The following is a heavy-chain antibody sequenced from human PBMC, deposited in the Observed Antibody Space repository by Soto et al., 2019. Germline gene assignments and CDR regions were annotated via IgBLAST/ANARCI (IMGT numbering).Heavy chain of an antibody. CDR3: GAASSVAAAGYFMF. V-gene: IGHV1-69*01. Sequence: QVQLVQSGAEVKEPGSSVKVSCKATGDLFNNYAFNWVRQAPGQGLEWMGRISPLFSTTNYAQKLQGRVAIGADELTSIVYLEVSNLESEDTAMYYCGAASSVAAAGYFMFWGQGTLVTVSP. CDR1: GDLFNNYA. J-gene: IGHJ4*02. D-gene: IGHD6-13*01. CDR2: ISPLFSTT.